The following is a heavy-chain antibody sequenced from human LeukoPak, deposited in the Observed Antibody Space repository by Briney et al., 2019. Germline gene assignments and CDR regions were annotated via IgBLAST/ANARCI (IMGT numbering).Heavy chain of an antibody. V-gene: IGHV3-9*01. CDR1: GFTFDDYA. D-gene: IGHD6-13*01. Sequence: GGSLRLSCAASGFTFDDYAMHWVRQAPGRGLGWVSGISWNSGSIGYADSVKGRFTISRDNAKNSLYLQMNSLRAEDTALYYCAKDKAAAGPFDYWGQGTLVTVSS. CDR3: AKDKAAAGPFDY. CDR2: ISWNSGSI. J-gene: IGHJ4*02.